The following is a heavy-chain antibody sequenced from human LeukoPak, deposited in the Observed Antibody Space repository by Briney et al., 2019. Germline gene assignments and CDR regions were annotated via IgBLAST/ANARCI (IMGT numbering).Heavy chain of an antibody. CDR2: IKPNSGVT. CDR3: ARPSYCGGGCYYYFDY. V-gene: IGHV1-2*02. CDR1: GYTFSDYY. D-gene: IGHD2-21*02. J-gene: IGHJ4*02. Sequence: ASVKVSCKAPGYTFSDYYIHWLRQAPGQGLEWMGWIKPNSGVTNYARNFQGRITMTGDTSISTAFMELSSLRSDDTAVYYCARPSYCGGGCYYYFDYWGQGTLVTVSS.